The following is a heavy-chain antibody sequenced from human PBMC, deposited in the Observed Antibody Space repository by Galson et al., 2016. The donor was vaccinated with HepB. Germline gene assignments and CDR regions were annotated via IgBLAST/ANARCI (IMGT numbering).Heavy chain of an antibody. CDR2: ISTRRTT. CDR3: AKERLVRRIFDH. V-gene: IGHV3-23*01. Sequence: LRLSCAASGFVFSNFGLSWVRQAPGKGLEWVASISTRRTTYYSDSVQGRFTISRDNSNNTLYLQMNGLRAEDKAVYYCAKERLVRRIFDHWGQGTLLTVSS. J-gene: IGHJ4*02. CDR1: GFVFSNFG. D-gene: IGHD1-1*01.